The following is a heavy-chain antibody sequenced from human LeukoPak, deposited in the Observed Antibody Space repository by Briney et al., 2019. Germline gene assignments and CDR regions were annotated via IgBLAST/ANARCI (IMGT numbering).Heavy chain of an antibody. CDR2: INHSGST. D-gene: IGHD2-2*01. CDR3: ARALLCRITACYGGGYAFDI. V-gene: IGHV4-38-2*01. Sequence: PSETLSLTCAVSGYSIRSGYYWGWIRQPPGKGLEWIGSINHSGSTYYNPSLKSRVTISVDTSKNQFSLKLSFLAAAETAMYYCARALLCRITACYGGGYAFDIWGQGTIVSVSS. CDR1: GYSIRSGYY. J-gene: IGHJ3*02.